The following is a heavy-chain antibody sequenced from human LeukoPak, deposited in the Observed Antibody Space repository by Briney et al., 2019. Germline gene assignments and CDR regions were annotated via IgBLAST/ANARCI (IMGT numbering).Heavy chain of an antibody. CDR2: IRGDGSMT. Sequence: GRSLRLSCAASGFTFSSYGMHWVRQAPGKGLEWVSRIRGDGSMTNYADSVRGRFTISRDNAKNTLYLQMNSLRLEDTAVYYCARENLAAAADYWGQGTVVTVSS. J-gene: IGHJ4*02. V-gene: IGHV3-74*01. CDR3: ARENLAAAADY. CDR1: GFTFSSYG. D-gene: IGHD6-25*01.